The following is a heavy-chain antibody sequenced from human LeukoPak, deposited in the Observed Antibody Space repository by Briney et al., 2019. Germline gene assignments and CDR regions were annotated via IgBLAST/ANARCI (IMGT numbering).Heavy chain of an antibody. CDR3: ARDIYYDSSGYYGSVY. CDR1: GFTFGSYS. D-gene: IGHD3-22*01. V-gene: IGHV3-48*04. Sequence: GGSLRLSCAASGFTFGSYSMNWVRQAPGKGLEWVSYISSSSSTIYYADSVKGRFTISRDNAKNSLYLQMNSLRAEDTAVYYCARDIYYDSSGYYGSVYWGQGTLVTVSS. CDR2: ISSSSSTI. J-gene: IGHJ4*02.